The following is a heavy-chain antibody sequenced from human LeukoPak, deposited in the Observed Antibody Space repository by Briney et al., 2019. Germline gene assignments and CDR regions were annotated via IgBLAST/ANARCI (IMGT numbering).Heavy chain of an antibody. CDR2: IYYSGST. Sequence: SETLSLTCTFSGGSISSSSYYWGWIRQPPGKGLEWIGSIYYSGSTYYNPSLKSRVTISVDTSKNQFSLKLSSVTAADTAVYYCARGYYDSSGYYGFDYWGQGTLVTVSS. CDR1: GGSISSSSYY. D-gene: IGHD3-22*01. CDR3: ARGYYDSSGYYGFDY. V-gene: IGHV4-39*01. J-gene: IGHJ4*02.